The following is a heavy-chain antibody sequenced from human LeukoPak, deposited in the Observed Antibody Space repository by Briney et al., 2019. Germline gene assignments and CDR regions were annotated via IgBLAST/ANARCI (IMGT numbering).Heavy chain of an antibody. CDR2: IYYSGST. J-gene: IGHJ4*02. CDR1: GGSISSYY. V-gene: IGHV4-59*01. Sequence: PSETLSLTCTVSGGSISSYYWSWIRQPPGKGLEWIAYIYYSGSTDYNPSLKSRVTMSVDTSKNQFSLRLTSVTAADSAVYYCARGQWGYCSGGTCLYHFDFWGQGTLVTVSS. D-gene: IGHD2-15*01. CDR3: ARGQWGYCSGGTCLYHFDF.